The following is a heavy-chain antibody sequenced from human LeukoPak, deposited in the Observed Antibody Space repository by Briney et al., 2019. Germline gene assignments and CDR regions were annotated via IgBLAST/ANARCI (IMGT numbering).Heavy chain of an antibody. J-gene: IGHJ4*02. CDR1: GFTFSSYS. CDR3: ARSIPDCSGGSCHYDY. V-gene: IGHV3-21*01. D-gene: IGHD2-15*01. Sequence: GGSLRLSCAASGFTFSSYSMNWVRQAPGKGLEWVSSISSSSSYIYYADSVKGRFTISRDNAKNSLYLQMNSLRAEDTAVYYCARSIPDCSGGSCHYDYWGQGTLVTVSS. CDR2: ISSSSSYI.